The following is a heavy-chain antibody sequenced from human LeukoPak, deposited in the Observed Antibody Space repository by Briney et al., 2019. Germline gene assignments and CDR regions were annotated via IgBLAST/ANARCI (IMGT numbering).Heavy chain of an antibody. CDR3: ARLRRVRSHPYYDSSGYIDY. CDR1: GYTFTGYY. J-gene: IGHJ4*02. Sequence: ASVKVSCKASGYTFTGYYMHWVRQAPGQGLEWMGWINPNSGGTNYAQKFQGWVTMTRDTSISTAYMELSRLRSDDTAVYYCARLRRVRSHPYYDSSGYIDYWGQGTLVTVSS. V-gene: IGHV1-2*04. CDR2: INPNSGGT. D-gene: IGHD3-22*01.